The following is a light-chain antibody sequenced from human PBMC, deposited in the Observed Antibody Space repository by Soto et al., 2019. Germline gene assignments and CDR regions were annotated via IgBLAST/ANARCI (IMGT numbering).Light chain of an antibody. J-gene: IGKJ1*01. V-gene: IGKV3-20*01. CDR1: HSVGDTY. CDR3: QHYDRAPMWT. Sequence: IVLTQSPGTLSLSPGKRATLSCRAIHSVGDTYLAWYQQKPGQAPRLLMYSTSIRATGIPDRFSGSGSGTDFTLTISRLDPEDFAVYYCQHYDRAPMWTFGQGTKVDNK. CDR2: STS.